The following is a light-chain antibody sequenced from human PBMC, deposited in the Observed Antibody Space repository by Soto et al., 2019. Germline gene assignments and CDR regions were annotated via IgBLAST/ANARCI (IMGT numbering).Light chain of an antibody. CDR1: HSVSSD. Sequence: IVMTQSPATLSVSPGDRVTLSCRASHSVSSDLAWYQQRPGQAPRLLIYGASTRASGIPARFSGTGSGTEFTLTISSLQSEDFAIYYCQQYTNWPPYTVGQGTKLEIK. V-gene: IGKV3-15*01. CDR3: QQYTNWPPYT. CDR2: GAS. J-gene: IGKJ2*01.